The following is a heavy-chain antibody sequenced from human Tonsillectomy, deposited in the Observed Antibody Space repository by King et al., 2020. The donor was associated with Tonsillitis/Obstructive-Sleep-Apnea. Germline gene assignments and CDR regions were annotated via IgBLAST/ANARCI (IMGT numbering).Heavy chain of an antibody. CDR2: INHTGGT. J-gene: IGHJ6*03. Sequence: VQLQQWGAGLLKPPENPSLNCAVYDGSFSGSYWSWSRQPPGQGMEWIGEINHTGGTNYNPSLRRRVTIPLDTSKNQFSLKLSSVTAADTAVYYCARESPRVQGVIHYYDMDVWGKGTTVTVSS. D-gene: IGHD3-10*01. CDR3: ARESPRVQGVIHYYDMDV. V-gene: IGHV4-34*01. CDR1: DGSFSGSY.